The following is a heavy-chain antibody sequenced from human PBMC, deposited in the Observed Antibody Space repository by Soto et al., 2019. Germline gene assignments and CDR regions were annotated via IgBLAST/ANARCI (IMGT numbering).Heavy chain of an antibody. V-gene: IGHV3-7*04. J-gene: IGHJ5*02. CDR3: ARVLGRGWFDP. CDR1: GFTFRNYW. Sequence: EVQLVESGGGLVQPGGSLRLSCAASGFTFRNYWMSWVRQAPGKGLEWLANIKEDGSVKYYVDSVKGRFTISRDNAENSVYLQMNSLRGEDKAMYYCARVLGRGWFDPWGQGNLVTVSS. D-gene: IGHD3-10*01. CDR2: IKEDGSVK.